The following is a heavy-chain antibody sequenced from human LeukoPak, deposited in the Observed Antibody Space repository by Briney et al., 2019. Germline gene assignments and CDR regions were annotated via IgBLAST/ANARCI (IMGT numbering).Heavy chain of an antibody. D-gene: IGHD3-10*01. J-gene: IGHJ6*02. CDR2: ISGSGGST. V-gene: IGHV3-23*01. CDR3: ARDPGNYYGSEGTYGMDV. Sequence: GGSLRLSCAASGFTFSSYAMSWVRQAPGKGLEWVSAISGSGGSTYYADSVKGRFTISRDNSKNTLYLQMNSLRAEDTAVYYCARDPGNYYGSEGTYGMDVWGQGTTVTVSS. CDR1: GFTFSSYA.